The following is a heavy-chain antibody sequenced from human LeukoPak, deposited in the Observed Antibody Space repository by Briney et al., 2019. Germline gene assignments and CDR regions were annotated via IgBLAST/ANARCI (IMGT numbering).Heavy chain of an antibody. CDR3: ARLANYYGSGSYYHYFDY. CDR1: GYSFPSYW. V-gene: IGHV5-51*01. CDR2: IYPGDSDT. D-gene: IGHD3-10*01. Sequence: GESLKISCKGSGYSFPSYWIGWVRQMPGKGLEWMGIIYPGDSDTRYSPSFQGQVTISADKSISTAYLQWSSLKASDTAMYYCARLANYYGSGSYYHYFDYWGQGTLVTVSS. J-gene: IGHJ4*02.